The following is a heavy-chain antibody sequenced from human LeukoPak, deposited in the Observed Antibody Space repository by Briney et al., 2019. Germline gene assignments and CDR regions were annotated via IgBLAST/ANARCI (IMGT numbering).Heavy chain of an antibody. V-gene: IGHV3-66*02. J-gene: IGHJ6*03. CDR3: ARSLLTGTTPYYYYYMDV. Sequence: GGSLRLSCAASGSIVSSNYMYWVRQAPGKGLEWVSDIYSGGTTNYADSVKGRVTISRDNSKNTLYLQMNSLRAEDTAVYYCARSLLTGTTPYYYYYMDVWGKGTTVTVSS. CDR2: IYSGGTT. CDR1: GSIVSSNY. D-gene: IGHD1-7*01.